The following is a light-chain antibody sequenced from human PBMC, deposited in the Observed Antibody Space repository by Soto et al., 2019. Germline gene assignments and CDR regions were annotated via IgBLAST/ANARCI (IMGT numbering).Light chain of an antibody. CDR3: QKFNTAPLT. CDR2: SAS. V-gene: IGKV1-27*01. CDR1: QDISVY. Sequence: DIKMTQSPSSLSASVGDRVTITCRASQDISVYLAWYQQKPGKVPKLLIYSASTLQSGVPSRFSGSGSGTDFTLTISSLQPEDVATYYCQKFNTAPLTFVQGTRLEIK. J-gene: IGKJ5*01.